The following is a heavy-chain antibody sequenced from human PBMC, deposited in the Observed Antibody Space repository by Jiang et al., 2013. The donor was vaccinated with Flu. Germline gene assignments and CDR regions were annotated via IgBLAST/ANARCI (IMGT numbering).Heavy chain of an antibody. J-gene: IGHJ4*02. D-gene: IGHD3-16*01. CDR3: ARAPWSTYYFDS. Sequence: NNSQKFQDRVALTRDTSATTAYMELSSLRPEDTAVYYCARAPWSTYYFDSWGQGTLVTVSS. V-gene: IGHV1-3*01.